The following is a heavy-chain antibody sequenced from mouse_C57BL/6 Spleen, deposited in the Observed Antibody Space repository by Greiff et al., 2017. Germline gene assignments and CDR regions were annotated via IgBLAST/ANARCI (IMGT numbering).Heavy chain of an antibody. CDR1: GFNIKDYY. Sequence: VQLQQSGAELVRPGASVKLSCTASGFNIKDYYMHWVKQRPEQGLEWIGRIDPEDGDTEYTQKFQGKATMTADTSSNTAYLQLSSLTSEDTAVYYCTGGVVAPYYAMDYWGQGTSVTVSS. CDR2: IDPEDGDT. D-gene: IGHD1-1*01. J-gene: IGHJ4*01. V-gene: IGHV14-1*01. CDR3: TGGVVAPYYAMDY.